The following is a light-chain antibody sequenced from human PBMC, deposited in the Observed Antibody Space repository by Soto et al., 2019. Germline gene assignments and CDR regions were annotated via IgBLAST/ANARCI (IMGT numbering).Light chain of an antibody. J-gene: IGLJ3*02. CDR2: ENN. Sequence: QSVLMQPPSVSAAPGQKVTISCSGSSSNIGSYSVSWYQQLPGSAPKLLIHENNKRPSGIPDRFSGSKSGTSATLGITGLQAGDEADYYCGAWDRSLTGGVFGGGTKLTVL. CDR3: GAWDRSLTGGV. CDR1: SSNIGSYS. V-gene: IGLV1-51*02.